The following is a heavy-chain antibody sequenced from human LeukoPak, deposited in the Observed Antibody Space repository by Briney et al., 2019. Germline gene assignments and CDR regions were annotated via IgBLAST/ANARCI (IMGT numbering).Heavy chain of an antibody. V-gene: IGHV1-46*03. J-gene: IGHJ4*02. CDR3: ARVDCGGDCYSSVGFDY. CDR2: INPSGGST. Sequence: ASVKVSCKASGYTFTSYYMHWVRQAPGQGLEWMGIINPSGGSTSYAQKFQGRVTMTRDTSTSTVYMELSSLRSEDTAVYHCARVDCGGDCYSSVGFDYWGQGTLVTVSS. D-gene: IGHD2-21*01. CDR1: GYTFTSYY.